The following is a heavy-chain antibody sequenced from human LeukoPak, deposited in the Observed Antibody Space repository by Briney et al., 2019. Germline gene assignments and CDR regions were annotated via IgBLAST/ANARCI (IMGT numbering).Heavy chain of an antibody. CDR2: IYHSGST. CDR1: GGSISSSNW. D-gene: IGHD3-10*01. Sequence: SETLSLTCAVSGGSISSSNWWSWVRQPPGKGLEWIGEIYHSGSTNYNPSLKSRVTISVDKSKYQFSLKLSSVTAADTAVYYCARAVFTMVRGVITHYYFDYWGQGTLVTVSS. V-gene: IGHV4-4*02. J-gene: IGHJ4*02. CDR3: ARAVFTMVRGVITHYYFDY.